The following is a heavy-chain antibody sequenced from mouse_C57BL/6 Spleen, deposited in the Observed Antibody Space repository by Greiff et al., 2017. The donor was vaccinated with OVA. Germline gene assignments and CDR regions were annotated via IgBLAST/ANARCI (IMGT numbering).Heavy chain of an antibody. CDR1: GYTFTSYW. CDR2: IDPSDSET. V-gene: IGHV1-52*01. CDR3: ARGDYASGMDY. Sequence: QVQLQQPGAELVRPGSSVKLSCKASGYTFTSYWMPWVKQRPIQGLEWIGNIDPSDSETHSNQKFKDKATLTVDKSSSTAYMQSSSLTYEDSAVYYCARGDYASGMDYWGQGTSVTVSA. D-gene: IGHD2-4*01. J-gene: IGHJ4*01.